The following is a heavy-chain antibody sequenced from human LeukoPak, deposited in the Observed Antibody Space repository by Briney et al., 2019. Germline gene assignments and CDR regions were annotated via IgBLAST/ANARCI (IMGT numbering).Heavy chain of an antibody. CDR2: IYYSGST. CDR1: GGSFSSYY. D-gene: IGHD3-22*01. CDR3: ARFSRSYYDSSGYPNWFDP. V-gene: IGHV4-59*08. J-gene: IGHJ5*02. Sequence: SETLTLTCTASGGSFSSYYWSWIRQPPGKGLEWIGYIYYSGSTNYNPSLKSRVTISVDTSKNQFSLKLSSVTAADTAVYYCARFSRSYYDSSGYPNWFDPWGQGTLVTVSS.